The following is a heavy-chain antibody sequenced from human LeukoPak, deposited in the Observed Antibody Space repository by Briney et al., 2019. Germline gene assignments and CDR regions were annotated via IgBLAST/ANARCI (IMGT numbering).Heavy chain of an antibody. V-gene: IGHV1-69*06. D-gene: IGHD3-22*01. CDR2: IIPIFGTA. CDR1: GYTFTIYY. Sequence: GASVKVSCTASGYTFTIYYMHWVRQAPGQGLEWMGGIIPIFGTANYAQKFQGRVTITADKSTSTAYMELSSLRSEDTAVYYCARGIVSSGAAYYFDYWGQGTLVTVSS. J-gene: IGHJ4*02. CDR3: ARGIVSSGAAYYFDY.